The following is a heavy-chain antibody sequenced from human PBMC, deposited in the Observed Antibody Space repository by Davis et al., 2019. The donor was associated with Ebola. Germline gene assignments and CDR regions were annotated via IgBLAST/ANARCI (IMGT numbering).Heavy chain of an antibody. J-gene: IGHJ6*02. D-gene: IGHD6-19*01. CDR1: GYSFTTYW. Sequence: GESLKISCKGSGYSFTTYWIAWVRQTPGKGLEWMGIIYPGDSDTRYSPSFQGQVTISADKSISTAYLQWSSLKASDTAMYYCARKRSWYYYGMDVWGQGTTVTVSS. V-gene: IGHV5-51*01. CDR3: ARKRSWYYYGMDV. CDR2: IYPGDSDT.